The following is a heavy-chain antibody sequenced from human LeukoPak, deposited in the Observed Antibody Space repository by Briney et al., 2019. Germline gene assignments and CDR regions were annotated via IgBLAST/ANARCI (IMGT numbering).Heavy chain of an antibody. CDR2: IKRDGSEK. CDR3: ARVRNYYDSGSYHYYFDC. Sequence: PGGSLRLSCAASGFTFSTYWMSWVRQAPGKGLEWVANIKRDGSEKFYVDSVKGRFTISRDNAKKSLYLQMNSLRVEDTTVYYCARVRNYYDSGSYHYYFDCWGQGTLVTVSS. J-gene: IGHJ4*02. V-gene: IGHV3-7*04. D-gene: IGHD3-10*01. CDR1: GFTFSTYW.